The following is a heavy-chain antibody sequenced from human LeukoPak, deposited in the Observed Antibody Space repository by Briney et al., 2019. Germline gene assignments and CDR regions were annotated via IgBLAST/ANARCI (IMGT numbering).Heavy chain of an antibody. CDR1: GFTFRSYA. CDR2: IGATSGTT. CDR3: AKDTLATYYGMDV. Sequence: PGGSLRLSCAPSGFTFRSYAMSWVRQAPGEGLEWVSSIGATSGTTYYADSVKGRFTISRDNSRNTLYLQMNGLRAEDTAVYYCAKDTLATYYGMDVWGQGTTVTVSS. D-gene: IGHD3-3*02. V-gene: IGHV3-23*01. J-gene: IGHJ6*02.